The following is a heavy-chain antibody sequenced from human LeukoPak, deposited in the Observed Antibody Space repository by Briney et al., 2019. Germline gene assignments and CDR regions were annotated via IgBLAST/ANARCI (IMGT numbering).Heavy chain of an antibody. J-gene: IGHJ2*01. V-gene: IGHV3-23*01. CDR2: IGGDGGTT. Sequence: PGGSLRLSCAASGFTFSTYWMHWVRQAPTKGLEWVSAIGGDGGTTYADSVKGRFTISRDNSKNTLYLQMNSLRAEDTAIYYCAKTIPYWYFDLWGHGTLVTVSS. CDR1: GFTFSTYW. D-gene: IGHD5-24*01. CDR3: AKTIPYWYFDL.